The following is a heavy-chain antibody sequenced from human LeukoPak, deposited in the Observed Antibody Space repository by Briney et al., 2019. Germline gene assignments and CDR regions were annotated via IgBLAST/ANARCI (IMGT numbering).Heavy chain of an antibody. D-gene: IGHD6-13*01. CDR2: ISAYNGNT. Sequence: ASVKVSCKASGYTFTSYDINWVRQAPGQGLEWMGWISAYNGNTNYAQKLQGRVTMTTDTSTSTAYMELRSLRSDDTAVYYCAREGYSSSWNYFDYWGQGALVTVSS. CDR3: AREGYSSSWNYFDY. V-gene: IGHV1-18*01. CDR1: GYTFTSYD. J-gene: IGHJ4*02.